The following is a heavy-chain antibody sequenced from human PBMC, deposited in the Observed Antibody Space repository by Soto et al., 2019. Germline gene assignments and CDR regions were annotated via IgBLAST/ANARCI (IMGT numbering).Heavy chain of an antibody. D-gene: IGHD2-15*01. J-gene: IGHJ4*02. Sequence: GGSLRLSCAASGFTFSKYWMSWVRQAPGKGLEWVANIKQDGSETYYVDSVKGRFSISRDNAKNSLYLQMDSLRAEDTAVYYCARDVLGYGSGGTCLLNYWGQGTLVTVSS. CDR2: IKQDGSET. CDR3: ARDVLGYGSGGTCLLNY. V-gene: IGHV3-7*01. CDR1: GFTFSKYW.